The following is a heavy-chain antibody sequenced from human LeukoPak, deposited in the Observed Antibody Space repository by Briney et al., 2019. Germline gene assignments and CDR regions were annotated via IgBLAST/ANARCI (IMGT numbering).Heavy chain of an antibody. CDR1: GYTLTELS. CDR3: ARDLGGSLNHRSDY. D-gene: IGHD1-26*01. J-gene: IGHJ4*02. Sequence: GASVKVSCKVSGYTLTELSMHWVRQAPGKGLEWMGGFDPEDGETIYAQKFQGRVTMTEDTSTSTAYMELRSLRSDDTAVYYCARDLGGSLNHRSDYWGQGTLVTVSS. V-gene: IGHV1-24*01. CDR2: FDPEDGET.